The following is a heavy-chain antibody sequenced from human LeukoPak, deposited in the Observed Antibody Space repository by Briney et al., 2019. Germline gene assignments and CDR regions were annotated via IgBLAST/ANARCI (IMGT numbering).Heavy chain of an antibody. J-gene: IGHJ4*02. CDR1: GFPFSGFY. D-gene: IGHD2-21*01. V-gene: IGHV3-11*06. CDR2: ISSSGDYT. CDR3: ARAAVTLELLSEHYYFDY. Sequence: GGSLRLSCAASGFPFSGFYMTWIRQAPGKGPEWLSDISSSGDYTDYADSVKGRFTISRGNTKNSLYLQMTSLRAEDTAVYYCARAAVTLELLSEHYYFDYWGQGVLVTVSS.